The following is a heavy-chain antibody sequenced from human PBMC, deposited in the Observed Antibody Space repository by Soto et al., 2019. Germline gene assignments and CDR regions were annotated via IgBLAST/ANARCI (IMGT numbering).Heavy chain of an antibody. CDR2: TYYGGST. CDR1: GGSIRTYY. V-gene: IGHV4-59*01. CDR3: ARSGRYYGSGSYPPFDY. D-gene: IGHD3-10*01. J-gene: IGHJ4*02. Sequence: PSETLALTCSVSGGSIRTYYWSWIRQSPGKTMEWIGNTYYGGSTNYNPSLESRATISVDMSKNQFSLKLTSVTAAGTAVYSCARSGRYYGSGSYPPFDYWGQGIVVT.